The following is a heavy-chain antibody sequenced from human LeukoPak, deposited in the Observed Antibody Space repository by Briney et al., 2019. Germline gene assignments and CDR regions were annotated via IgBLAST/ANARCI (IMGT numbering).Heavy chain of an antibody. V-gene: IGHV1-3*01. Sequence: ASVTVSCKASGYTFTIYAMHWVRQAPGQRLEWMGWINAGNGNTKYSQKFQGRVTITRDTSASTAYMELSSLRSEDTAVYYCARDSSSGYYPAPDAFDIWGQGTMVTVSS. CDR3: ARDSSSGYYPAPDAFDI. D-gene: IGHD3-22*01. CDR1: GYTFTIYA. CDR2: INAGNGNT. J-gene: IGHJ3*02.